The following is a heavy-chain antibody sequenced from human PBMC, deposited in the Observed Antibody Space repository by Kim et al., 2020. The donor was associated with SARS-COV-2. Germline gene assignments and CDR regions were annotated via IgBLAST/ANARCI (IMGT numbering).Heavy chain of an antibody. D-gene: IGHD1-26*01. CDR3: ARRSRRELLYYYYGMDV. V-gene: IGHV4-39*01. J-gene: IGHJ6*02. CDR2: IYYSGST. CDR1: GGSISSSSYY. Sequence: SETLSLTCTVSGGSISSSSYYWGWIRQPPGKGLEWIGSIYYSGSTYYNPSLKSRVTISVDTSKNQFSLKLSSVTAADTAVYYCARRSRRELLYYYYGMDVWGQGTTVTVSS.